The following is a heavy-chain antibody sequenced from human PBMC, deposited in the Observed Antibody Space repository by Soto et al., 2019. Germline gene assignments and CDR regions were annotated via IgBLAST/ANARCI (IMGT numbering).Heavy chain of an antibody. D-gene: IGHD1-1*01. V-gene: IGHV4-34*01. CDR3: ARVPTRPGYYYYYGMDV. CDR1: GGSFSGYY. J-gene: IGHJ6*02. CDR2: INHSGST. Sequence: PETLSLTCAVYGGSFSGYYWSWIRQPPGKGLEWIGEINHSGSTNYNPSLKSRVTISVDTSKNQFSLKLSSVTAADTAVYYCARVPTRPGYYYYYGMDVWGQGTTVTVSS.